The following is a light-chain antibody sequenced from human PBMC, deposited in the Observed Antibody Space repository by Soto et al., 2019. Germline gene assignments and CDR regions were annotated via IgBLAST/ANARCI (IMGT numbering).Light chain of an antibody. J-gene: IGLJ2*01. CDR2: EVN. CDR1: SSDVGGYDY. CDR3: SSYAGSNNVI. V-gene: IGLV2-8*01. Sequence: QSVLTQPPSASGSPGQSITISCTGTSSDVGGYDYVSWYQQHPGKAPKLMIYEVNKRPSGFPDRFSGSKSGNTASLTVSGLQAEDEAEYFCSSYAGSNNVIFCGGTKVTVL.